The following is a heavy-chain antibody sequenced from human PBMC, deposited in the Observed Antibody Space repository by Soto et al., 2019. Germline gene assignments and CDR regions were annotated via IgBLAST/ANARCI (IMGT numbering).Heavy chain of an antibody. Sequence: QVQLQESGPGLVRPSQTLSLTCAVSGGSLSRGNFYWNWIRQHPGKGLEWFGYIYYSGSTYYNPSLSSRVTTSVVPSNNQFSLKLGSVTAADTAVYYCAREVPAAMGGVPYYYMDVWGKGTTVTVSS. CDR1: GGSLSRGNFY. D-gene: IGHD2-2*01. CDR2: IYYSGST. V-gene: IGHV4-31*11. J-gene: IGHJ6*03. CDR3: AREVPAAMGGVPYYYMDV.